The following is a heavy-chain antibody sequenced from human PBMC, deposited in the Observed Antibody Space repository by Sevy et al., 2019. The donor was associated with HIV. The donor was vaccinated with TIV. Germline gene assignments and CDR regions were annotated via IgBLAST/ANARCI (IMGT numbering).Heavy chain of an antibody. CDR2: ISDYNGYT. V-gene: IGHV1-18*01. D-gene: IGHD3-10*01. Sequence: ASVKGSCKASGYTFSSYGISWVRQAPGQGLEWMGWISDYNGYTNYAHKFQGRVTMSTETSTRTAYMELRSLRSDDTAVYFCAREGYYYRSGTYRPPNYYGMDVWGQGTAVTVSS. J-gene: IGHJ6*02. CDR1: GYTFSSYG. CDR3: AREGYYYRSGTYRPPNYYGMDV.